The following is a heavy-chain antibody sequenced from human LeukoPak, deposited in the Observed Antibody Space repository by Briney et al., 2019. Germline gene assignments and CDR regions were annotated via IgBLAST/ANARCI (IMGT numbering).Heavy chain of an antibody. CDR3: AKDPRCGGDCYHDY. D-gene: IGHD2-21*01. J-gene: IGHJ4*02. CDR2: IRYDGSNK. Sequence: GGSLRLSCAASGSTFSSYGMHWVRQAPGKGLEWVAFIRYDGSNKYYADSVKGRFTISRDNSKNTLYLQMNSLRAEDTAVYYCAKDPRCGGDCYHDYWGQGTLVTVSS. V-gene: IGHV3-30*02. CDR1: GSTFSSYG.